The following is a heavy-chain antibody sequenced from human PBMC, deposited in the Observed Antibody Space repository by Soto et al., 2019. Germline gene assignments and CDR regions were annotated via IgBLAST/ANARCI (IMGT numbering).Heavy chain of an antibody. CDR1: GGSLSSYY. CDR2: IYYSGNT. CDR3: AKLRCDEYGGIFDP. D-gene: IGHD2-15*01. Sequence: PTETLSLTCTVSGGSLSSYYWTWIRQPPGKGLEWIGYIYYSGNTNYNPSLKSRVTISVDTSKNQFSLKLGSVTAAETAVYYCAKLRCDEYGGIFDPCGPGHLVTVSS. V-gene: IGHV4-59*01. J-gene: IGHJ5*02.